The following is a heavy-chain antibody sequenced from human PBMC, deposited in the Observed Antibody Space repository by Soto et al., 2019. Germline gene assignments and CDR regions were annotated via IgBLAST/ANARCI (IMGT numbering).Heavy chain of an antibody. CDR2: IYTSGST. J-gene: IGHJ4*02. D-gene: IGHD4-17*01. V-gene: IGHV4-4*07. CDR1: GVSIISYY. Sequence: SLTCTVPGVSIISYYWRWIRQPAGKGLEWIGRIYTSGSTNYNPSLKSRVTMSVDTSKNQFSLKLSSVTAADTAVYYCAREMHDYGDIVRGAPLFDYWGQGTQVTVSS. CDR3: AREMHDYGDIVRGAPLFDY.